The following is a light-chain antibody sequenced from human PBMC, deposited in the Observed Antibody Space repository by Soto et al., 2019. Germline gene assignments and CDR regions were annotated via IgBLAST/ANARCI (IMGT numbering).Light chain of an antibody. CDR2: EVS. CDR3: SSYTSSSPPVG. J-gene: IGLJ2*01. V-gene: IGLV2-14*01. Sequence: QSALTQPASVSGSPGQSITISCTGTSSDVGGYNYVSWYQQHPGKAPKLMIYEVSNRPSGVSNRFSGSKAGNTASLTISGLQAEDEADYYWSSYTSSSPPVGFGGGTKVTVL. CDR1: SSDVGGYNY.